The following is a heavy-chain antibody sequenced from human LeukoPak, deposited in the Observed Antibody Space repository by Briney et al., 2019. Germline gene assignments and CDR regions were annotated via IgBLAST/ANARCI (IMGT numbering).Heavy chain of an antibody. J-gene: IGHJ4*02. V-gene: IGHV4-59*08. CDR1: GGSISSCY. Sequence: SETLSLTCTVSGGSISSCYWSWIRQPPGKGLEWIGDIYYSGSTNYNPSLKSRVTISVDTSKNQFSLRLSSVTAADTAVYYSARLASGSYGPLTPFDYWGQGTLVTVSS. D-gene: IGHD1-26*01. CDR3: ARLASGSYGPLTPFDY. CDR2: IYYSGST.